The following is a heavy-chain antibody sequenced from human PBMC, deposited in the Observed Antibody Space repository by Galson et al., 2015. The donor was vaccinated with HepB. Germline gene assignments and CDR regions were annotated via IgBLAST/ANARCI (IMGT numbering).Heavy chain of an antibody. CDR3: ARDRHSSRSSSRFDP. V-gene: IGHV1-18*01. J-gene: IGHJ5*02. CDR1: GYTFTSYG. Sequence: SVKVSCKASGYTFTSYGISWVRQAPGQGLEWMGWISAYNGNTNYAQKLQGRVTMTTDTSTSTAYMELRSLRSDDTAVYYCARDRHSSRSSSRFDPWGQGTLVTVSS. CDR2: ISAYNGNT. D-gene: IGHD6-13*01.